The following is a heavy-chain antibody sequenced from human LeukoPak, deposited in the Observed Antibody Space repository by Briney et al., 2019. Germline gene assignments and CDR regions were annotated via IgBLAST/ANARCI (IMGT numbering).Heavy chain of an antibody. CDR2: ISYDGSNK. Sequence: GGSLRLSCAASGFTFSSYGMHWVRQAPGKGLEWVAVISYDGSNKYYADSVKGRFTISRDNSKNTLYLQMNSLRAEDTAVYYCAKDLRYYYDSSGYGDIWGQGTMVTVSS. CDR1: GFTFSSYG. J-gene: IGHJ3*02. D-gene: IGHD3-22*01. CDR3: AKDLRYYYDSSGYGDI. V-gene: IGHV3-30*18.